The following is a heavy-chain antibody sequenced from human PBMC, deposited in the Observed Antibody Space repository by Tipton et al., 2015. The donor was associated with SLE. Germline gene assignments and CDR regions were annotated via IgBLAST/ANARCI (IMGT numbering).Heavy chain of an antibody. CDR3: ARNVGSFDDAFDI. D-gene: IGHD1-26*01. CDR2: FYTSGST. V-gene: IGHV4-61*02. J-gene: IGHJ3*02. CDR1: GGSISSGSYY. Sequence: LRLSCTVSGGSISSGSYYWSWIRQPAGKGLEWIGRFYTSGSTNYNPSLKSRVTISVDTSKNQFSLKLSSVTAADTAVYYCARNVGSFDDAFDIWGQGTMVTVSS.